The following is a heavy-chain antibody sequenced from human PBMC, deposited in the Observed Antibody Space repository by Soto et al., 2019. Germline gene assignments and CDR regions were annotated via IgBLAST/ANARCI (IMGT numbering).Heavy chain of an antibody. CDR1: GGSISSSSYY. CDR2: IYYSGNT. J-gene: IGHJ4*02. Sequence: PSETLSLTCTVSGGSISSSSYYWGWIRQPPGKGLEWIGSIYYSGNTYYNPSLKSRVTISVDTSKNQFSLKLTSVTAADTAVYYCAAPPRYWGQGTLVTVSS. CDR3: AAPPRY. V-gene: IGHV4-39*07. D-gene: IGHD6-6*01.